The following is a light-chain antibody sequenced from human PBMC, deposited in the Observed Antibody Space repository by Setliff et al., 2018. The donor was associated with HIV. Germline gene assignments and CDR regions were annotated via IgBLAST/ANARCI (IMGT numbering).Light chain of an antibody. CDR3: CSYGGTYTWV. CDR1: SSDVGGYNY. J-gene: IGLJ3*02. CDR2: DVT. Sequence: QSALTQPASVSGSPGQSITISCTGTSSDVGGYNYVSWYQHYPGKAPKFMIYDVTTRPSGVSNRFSGSKSGNTASLTISGLQAEDEADYYCCSYGGTYTWVFGGGTKVTVL. V-gene: IGLV2-14*03.